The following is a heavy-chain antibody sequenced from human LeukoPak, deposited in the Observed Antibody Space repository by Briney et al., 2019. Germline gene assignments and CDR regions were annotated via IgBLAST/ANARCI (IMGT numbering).Heavy chain of an antibody. V-gene: IGHV4-31*03. CDR2: IYYSGST. CDR3: ARVPVEPYYYYGMDV. CDR1: GGSISSGGYY. Sequence: SETLSLTCTVSGGSISSGGYYWSWIRQHPGKGLEWIGYIYYSGSTYYNPSLKSRVTISVDTSKNQFSLKLSSVTVADTAVYYCARVPVEPYYYYGMDVWGQGTTVTVSS. J-gene: IGHJ6*02. D-gene: IGHD1-14*01.